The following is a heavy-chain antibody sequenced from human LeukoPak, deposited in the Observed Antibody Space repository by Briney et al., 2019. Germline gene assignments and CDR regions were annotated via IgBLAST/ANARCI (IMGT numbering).Heavy chain of an antibody. J-gene: IGHJ4*02. CDR3: ARKFGDSV. CDR1: GGSISNYY. V-gene: IGHV4-59*01. D-gene: IGHD3-10*01. Sequence: PSETLSLTCTVSGGSISNYYWSWIRQPPGKGLEWIGDIYYSGGTNYNPSLKSRVTISVDTSRTQFSLKLSSVTAADTAVYYCARKFGDSVWGQGTLVTVSS. CDR2: IYYSGGT.